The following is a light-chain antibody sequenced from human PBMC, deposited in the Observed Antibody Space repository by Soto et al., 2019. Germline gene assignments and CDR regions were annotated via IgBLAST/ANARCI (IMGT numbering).Light chain of an antibody. J-gene: IGKJ2*01. Sequence: ELVLTQSQGTLSLSPGERATLSCRASQSVSSTYLAWYQQKPGQAPRLLIYGPSSRATGIPDRFSGSGSGTDFTLTISRLEPEDFALYYCQQYGSSPYTFGQGTKLESK. CDR2: GPS. CDR3: QQYGSSPYT. V-gene: IGKV3-20*01. CDR1: QSVSSTY.